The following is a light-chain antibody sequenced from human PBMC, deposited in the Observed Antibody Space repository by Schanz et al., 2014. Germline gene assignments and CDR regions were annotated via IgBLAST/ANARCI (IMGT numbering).Light chain of an antibody. V-gene: IGKV3-20*01. CDR1: QSVSSN. J-gene: IGKJ4*01. Sequence: EIVLTQSPAILSLSPGERATLSCRASQSVSSNLAWYQQKPGQAPRLLIYGASTRATGVPDRFSASGSGTDFTLTISRLEPEDFAVYYCQQYTISPSTFGGGTKVEIK. CDR2: GAS. CDR3: QQYTISPST.